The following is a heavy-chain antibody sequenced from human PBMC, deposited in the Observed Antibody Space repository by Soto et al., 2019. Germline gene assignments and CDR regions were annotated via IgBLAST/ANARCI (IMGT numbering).Heavy chain of an antibody. CDR3: ARDWAWNYDY. CDR2: ISSDGGKA. Sequence: GGSLRLSCAASGFTVSYFVLHWVRQAPGKGLEWVAFISSDGGKAYYADSMKGRFTISRDNSKNTLDLQMNSLKPEDTAVYYCARDWAWNYDYWGQGTLVTVSS. CDR1: GFTVSYFV. V-gene: IGHV3-30-3*01. D-gene: IGHD1-7*01. J-gene: IGHJ4*02.